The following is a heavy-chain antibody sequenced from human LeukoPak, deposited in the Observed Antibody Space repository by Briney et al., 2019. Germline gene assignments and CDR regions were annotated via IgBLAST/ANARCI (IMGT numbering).Heavy chain of an antibody. CDR1: GVSISPFY. CDR2: IYNSGRN. J-gene: IGHJ6*04. Sequence: SETLSLICTVSGVSISPFYWRWIRQPRGGGVEWLGYIYNSGRNNYNPPLKSRVTISMDTSKTHFSLRLSSVTAADSAVYYCARHRLAVAGVSYYEVDVWGNGTTVTVSS. V-gene: IGHV4-59*08. D-gene: IGHD6-19*01. CDR3: ARHRLAVAGVSYYEVDV.